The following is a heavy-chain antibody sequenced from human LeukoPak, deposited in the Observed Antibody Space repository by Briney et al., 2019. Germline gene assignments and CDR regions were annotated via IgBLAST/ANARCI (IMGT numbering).Heavy chain of an antibody. CDR1: GYTFTSYG. J-gene: IGHJ6*03. CDR2: ISAYNGNT. CDR3: ARVGYCSSTSCPTDYYYYYYMDV. V-gene: IGHV1-18*01. D-gene: IGHD2-2*01. Sequence: ASVKVSCKASGYTFTSYGISWVRQAPGQGLEWMGWISAYNGNTNYAQKLQGRVTMTTDTSTSTAYTELRSLRSDDTAVYYCARVGYCSSTSCPTDYYYYYYMDVWGKGTTVTVSS.